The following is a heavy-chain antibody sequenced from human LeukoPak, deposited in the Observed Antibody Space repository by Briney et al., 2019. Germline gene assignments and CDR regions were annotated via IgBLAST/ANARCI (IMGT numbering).Heavy chain of an antibody. CDR3: ARNSRKYYYGSGSYYSTLFDY. V-gene: IGHV4-59*01. J-gene: IGHJ4*02. CDR1: GGSISSYY. D-gene: IGHD3-10*01. Sequence: SETLSLTCTVSGGSISSYYWSWIRQPPGKELEWIGYIYYSGSTNYNPSLKSRVTISVDTSKNQFSLKLSSVTAADTAVYYCARNSRKYYYGSGSYYSTLFDYWGQGTLVTVSS. CDR2: IYYSGST.